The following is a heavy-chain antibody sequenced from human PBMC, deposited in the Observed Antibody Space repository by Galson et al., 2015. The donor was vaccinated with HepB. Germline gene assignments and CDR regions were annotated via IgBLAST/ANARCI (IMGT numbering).Heavy chain of an antibody. CDR1: GFTFSSYA. Sequence: SLRLSCAASGFTFSSYAMHWVRQAPGKGLEWVAVISYDGSNKYYADSVKGRFTISRDNSKNTLYLQMNSLRAEDTAVYYCARDGDIVVVPAANADYYFDYWGQGTLVTVSS. J-gene: IGHJ4*02. CDR3: ARDGDIVVVPAANADYYFDY. D-gene: IGHD2-2*01. CDR2: ISYDGSNK. V-gene: IGHV3-30-3*01.